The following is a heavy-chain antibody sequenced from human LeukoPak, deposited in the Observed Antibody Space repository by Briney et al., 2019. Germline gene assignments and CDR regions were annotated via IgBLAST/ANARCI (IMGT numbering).Heavy chain of an antibody. CDR3: ARGLSGYDSDYFDY. CDR2: INHSGST. V-gene: IGHV4-34*01. Sequence: PSETLSLTCAVYGGSFIGFHWNWIRQAPGKGLEWIGDINHSGSTNYNPSLKSRVTISVDKSKNQFSLKLSSVTAADTAAYYCARGLSGYDSDYFDYWGQGTLVTVSS. D-gene: IGHD5-12*01. CDR1: GGSFIGFH. J-gene: IGHJ4*02.